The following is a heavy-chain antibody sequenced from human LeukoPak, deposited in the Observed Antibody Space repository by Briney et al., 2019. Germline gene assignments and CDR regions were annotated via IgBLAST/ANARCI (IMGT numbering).Heavy chain of an antibody. CDR2: TSSSDPGT. CDR1: GFPLSSYA. Sequence: PGGSLRLSCAASGFPLSSYAMSWVRQASGKGLEWVSATSSSDPGTYYADSVRGRFTISRDNSKNTLYLQMNSLRAEDTAVYYCARVLTTTVTPEADSIWFDPWGQGTLVTVSS. CDR3: ARVLTTTVTPEADSIWFDP. J-gene: IGHJ5*02. D-gene: IGHD4-17*01. V-gene: IGHV3-23*01.